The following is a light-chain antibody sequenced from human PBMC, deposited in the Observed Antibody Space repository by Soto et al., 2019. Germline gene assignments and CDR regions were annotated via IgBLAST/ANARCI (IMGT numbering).Light chain of an antibody. CDR3: QSYDSSLSARV. J-gene: IGLJ3*02. V-gene: IGLV1-40*01. CDR1: SSNIGAGYD. CDR2: GNS. Sequence: QSVLPQPPSVSGAPGPRVTISCTGSSSNIGAGYDVHWYQQLPGTAPKLLIYGNSNRPSGVPYRFAGSKSGTSASLAITGLQAEDEADYYCQSYDSSLSARVFGGGTKVTVL.